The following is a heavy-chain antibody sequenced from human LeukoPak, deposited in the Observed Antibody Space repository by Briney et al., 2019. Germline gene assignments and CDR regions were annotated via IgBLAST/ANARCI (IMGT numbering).Heavy chain of an antibody. J-gene: IGHJ6*02. V-gene: IGHV1-69*04. CDR2: IIPILGIA. D-gene: IGHD4-17*01. Sequence: ASVKVSCKASGGTFSSYAISWVRQAPGQGLEWMGRIIPILGIANYAQKFQGRVTITADKSTSTAYMELSSLRSEDTAAYYCARDLDVTTVPYYYGMDVWGQGTTVTVSS. CDR3: ARDLDVTTVPYYYGMDV. CDR1: GGTFSSYA.